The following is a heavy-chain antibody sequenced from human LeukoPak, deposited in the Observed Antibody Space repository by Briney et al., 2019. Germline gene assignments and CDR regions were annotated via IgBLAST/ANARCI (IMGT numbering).Heavy chain of an antibody. CDR3: ARGSPYDYIWGSYRPHFFDY. CDR1: GGSISSGGYY. Sequence: PSETLSLTCTVSGGSISSGGYYWRWIRQHPGKGLEWIGYIYYSGSTYYNPSLKSRVTISVDTSKNQFSLKLSSVTAADMAVYYCARGSPYDYIWGSYRPHFFDYWGQGTLVTVSS. J-gene: IGHJ4*02. D-gene: IGHD3-16*02. V-gene: IGHV4-31*03. CDR2: IYYSGST.